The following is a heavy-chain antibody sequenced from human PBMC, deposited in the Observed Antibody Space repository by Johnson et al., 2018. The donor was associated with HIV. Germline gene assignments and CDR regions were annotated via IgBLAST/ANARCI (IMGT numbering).Heavy chain of an antibody. CDR2: IYSGGST. D-gene: IGHD4-11*01. CDR1: GFTVSSNY. V-gene: IGHV3-53*01. CDR3: ARDYSNPPHAFDI. J-gene: IGHJ3*02. Sequence: VLLVESGGGLIQPGGSLRLSCAASGFTVSSNYMSWVRQAPGKGLEWVSVIYSGGSTYYAGSVKGRFTISRDNSKNTLYLQMNSLRAEDTAVYYCARDYSNPPHAFDIWGQGTMVTVSS.